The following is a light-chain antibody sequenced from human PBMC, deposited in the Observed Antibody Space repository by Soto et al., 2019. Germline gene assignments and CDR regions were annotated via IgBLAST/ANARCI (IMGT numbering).Light chain of an antibody. CDR2: EVN. V-gene: IGLV2-8*01. CDR3: VAWDDSLNGHVV. Sequence: QSVLTQPPSASGSPGQSVAISCTGTSSDVGGYNYVSWYQQHPGKAPKLMIYEVNKRPSGVPDRFSGSKSGNTASLTVSGLQAEDEADYYCVAWDDSLNGHVVFGGGTKLT. J-gene: IGLJ2*01. CDR1: SSDVGGYNY.